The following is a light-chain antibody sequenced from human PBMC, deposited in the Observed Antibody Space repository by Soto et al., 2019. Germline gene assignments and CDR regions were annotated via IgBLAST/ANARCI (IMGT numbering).Light chain of an antibody. J-gene: IGKJ2*01. CDR2: DAS. V-gene: IGKV3-20*01. Sequence: EIVLTQSPGTLSLSPGERATLSCRASQSLGSTYLAWYQQRPGQAPRLLIYDASSRATGIPDRFSGSGSGTDFTLTITRLEPEDFAVYYCQQYGSSPYTFGRGTKLEFQ. CDR3: QQYGSSPYT. CDR1: QSLGSTY.